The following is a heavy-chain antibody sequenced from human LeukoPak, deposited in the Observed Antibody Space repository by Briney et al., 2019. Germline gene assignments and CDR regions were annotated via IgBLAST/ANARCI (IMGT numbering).Heavy chain of an antibody. Sequence: WGSLRLSCAPSGFTFSSYAMSWVRQAPGKELEWVSAISGSGGSTYYADSVQGRCTISRDNSKNTLYLQMNSLTAEDTGVYYCAKAKGFHYYDTSGYYLDYWGQGTLVTVSS. CDR1: GFTFSSYA. V-gene: IGHV3-23*01. CDR2: ISGSGGST. D-gene: IGHD3-22*01. CDR3: AKAKGFHYYDTSGYYLDY. J-gene: IGHJ4*02.